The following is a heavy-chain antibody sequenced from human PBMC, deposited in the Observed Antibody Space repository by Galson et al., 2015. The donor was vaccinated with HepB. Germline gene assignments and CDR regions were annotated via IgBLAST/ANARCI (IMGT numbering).Heavy chain of an antibody. CDR1: GFTFSSYE. CDR3: ARISRKIAAAGTIDY. J-gene: IGHJ4*02. Sequence: SLRLSCAASGFTFSSYEMNWVRQAPGKGLEWVSYISSSGSTIYYADSVKGRFTISRDNAKNSLYLQMNSLRAEDTAVYYCARISRKIAAAGTIDYWGQGTLVTVSS. CDR2: ISSSGSTI. V-gene: IGHV3-48*03. D-gene: IGHD6-13*01.